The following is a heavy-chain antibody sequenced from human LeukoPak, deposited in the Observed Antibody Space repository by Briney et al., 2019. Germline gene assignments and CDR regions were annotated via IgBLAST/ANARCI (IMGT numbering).Heavy chain of an antibody. CDR3: ARVLRYCSGGSCYLDRGQFDY. D-gene: IGHD2-15*01. V-gene: IGHV4-31*03. Sequence: SQTLSLTSTVSGGSISSGGYYWRWIRQHPGKGLEWIGYIYYSGSTYYNPSLKSRVTISVDKSKNQVSRKLSSVTAADTAVYYCARVLRYCSGGSCYLDRGQFDYWGQGTLVTVSS. CDR2: IYYSGST. CDR1: GGSISSGGYY. J-gene: IGHJ4*02.